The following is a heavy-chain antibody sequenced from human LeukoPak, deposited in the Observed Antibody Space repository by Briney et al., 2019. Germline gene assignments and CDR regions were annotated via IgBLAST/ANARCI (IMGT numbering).Heavy chain of an antibody. CDR3: ARVPAALMNYMDV. D-gene: IGHD2-2*01. Sequence: GGSLRLSCAASGFTFSSYSMNWVRQAPGKGLGWVSSTSSSSSYIYYADSVKGRFTISRDNAKNSLYLQMNSLRAEDTAVYYCARVPAALMNYMDVWGKGTTVTVSS. V-gene: IGHV3-21*01. J-gene: IGHJ6*03. CDR2: TSSSSSYI. CDR1: GFTFSSYS.